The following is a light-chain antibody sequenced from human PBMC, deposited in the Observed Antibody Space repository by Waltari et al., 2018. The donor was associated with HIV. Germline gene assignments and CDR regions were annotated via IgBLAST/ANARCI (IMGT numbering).Light chain of an antibody. J-gene: IGLJ3*02. Sequence: QSVLTQPPSASGTPGQRVTISCSGSSSNIGSNYVFWYQQLPGTAPKLVIYRNSQRPSGGPDRFSGSKSGTSASLAISGLRSEDEADYYCAAWDDSLRGLVFGGGTKLTVL. CDR2: RNS. CDR3: AAWDDSLRGLV. V-gene: IGLV1-47*01. CDR1: SSNIGSNY.